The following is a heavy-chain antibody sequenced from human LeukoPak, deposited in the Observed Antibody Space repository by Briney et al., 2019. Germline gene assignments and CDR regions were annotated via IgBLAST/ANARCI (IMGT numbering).Heavy chain of an antibody. V-gene: IGHV3-66*01. CDR3: ARDGKDSSGYLGIDY. Sequence: GGSLRLSCAASGFTFSDYYMSWIRQAPGKGLEWGSVIYSGGSTYYADSVKGRFTISRDNSKNTLYLQMNSLRAEDTAVYYCARDGKDSSGYLGIDYWGQGTLVTVSS. CDR1: GFTFSDYY. D-gene: IGHD3-22*01. J-gene: IGHJ4*02. CDR2: IYSGGST.